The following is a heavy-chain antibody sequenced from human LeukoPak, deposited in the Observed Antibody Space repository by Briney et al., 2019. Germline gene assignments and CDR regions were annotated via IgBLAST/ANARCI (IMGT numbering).Heavy chain of an antibody. CDR1: GFTFSSYG. Sequence: GRSLRLSCAASGFTFSSYGMHWVRQAPGKGLEWVAVISYDGSNKYYADSVKGRFTISRDNSKNTLYLQMNSLRAEDTAVYYCAKDLEELYTAMVPDFDYWGQGTLVTVSS. D-gene: IGHD5-18*01. J-gene: IGHJ4*02. V-gene: IGHV3-30*18. CDR2: ISYDGSNK. CDR3: AKDLEELYTAMVPDFDY.